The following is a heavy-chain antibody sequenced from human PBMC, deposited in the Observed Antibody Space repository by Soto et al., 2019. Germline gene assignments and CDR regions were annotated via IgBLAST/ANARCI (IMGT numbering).Heavy chain of an antibody. J-gene: IGHJ6*02. D-gene: IGHD6-13*01. CDR2: ISAYNGNT. V-gene: IGHV1-18*01. Sequence: ASVKVSCKASGYTFTSYGISWVRQAPGQGLEWMGWISAYNGNTNYAQKLQGRVTMTTDTSTSTAYTELRSLRSDDTAVYYCARCLYSSSWSPYYYYGMDVWGQGTTVTVSS. CDR1: GYTFTSYG. CDR3: ARCLYSSSWSPYYYYGMDV.